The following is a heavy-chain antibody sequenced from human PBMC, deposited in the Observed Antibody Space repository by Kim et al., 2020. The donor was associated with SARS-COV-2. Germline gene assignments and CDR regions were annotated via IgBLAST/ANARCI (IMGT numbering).Heavy chain of an antibody. CDR3: LKRDNNDWFYFS. CDR2: ISSDGGGT. V-gene: IGHV3-64D*06. J-gene: IGHJ5*01. Sequence: GGSLRLSCSASGFTFSDYAMHWVRQAPEKGPEYVSSISSDGGGTYYADSVKGRFTISRDNSKNTLYLQMSSLRAEDTAVYYCLKRDNNDWFYFSWGQGTLVTVSS. CDR1: GFTFSDYA. D-gene: IGHD3-9*01.